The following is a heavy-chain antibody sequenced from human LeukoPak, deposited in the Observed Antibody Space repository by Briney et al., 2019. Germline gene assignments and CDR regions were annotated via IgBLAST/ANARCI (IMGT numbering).Heavy chain of an antibody. CDR2: VIPVFGTP. D-gene: IGHD7-27*01. CDR3: ARDLRFRDHWGSDAFDI. J-gene: IGHJ3*02. CDR1: GGTFNSYA. Sequence: GASAKVSCKASGGTFNSYAISWVRQAPGQGLEWRGGVIPVFGTPNYAQKFQGRVTITADESTSTAYMELSSLRSEDTAVYYCARDLRFRDHWGSDAFDIWGQGTMVTVSS. V-gene: IGHV1-69*01.